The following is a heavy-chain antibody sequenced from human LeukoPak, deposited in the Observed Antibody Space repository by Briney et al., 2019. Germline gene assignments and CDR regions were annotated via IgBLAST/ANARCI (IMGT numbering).Heavy chain of an antibody. CDR3: ANLMTTVTTDY. D-gene: IGHD4-17*01. Sequence: ASVKVSCKASGYTFTGYYIHWVRQAPGQGLEWMGWINPDSGGTNYAQKFQGRVTMTRDTSINTAYMGLSGLRSDDTAVYYCANLMTTVTTDYWGQGTLVTVSS. CDR1: GYTFTGYY. V-gene: IGHV1-2*02. CDR2: INPDSGGT. J-gene: IGHJ4*02.